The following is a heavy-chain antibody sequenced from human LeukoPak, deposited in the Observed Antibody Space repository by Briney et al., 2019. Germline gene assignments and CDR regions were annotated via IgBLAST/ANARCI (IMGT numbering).Heavy chain of an antibody. CDR1: GFTFSNYW. J-gene: IGHJ4*02. CDR3: ARVYVGTDTVDFDY. V-gene: IGHV3-74*01. Sequence: GGSLRLSCAAAGFTFSNYWMHWVRQVPGKGLVWVSRINSDGGSTSYADSVKGRFTISRDNARNTLYLQMNSLRADDTAVYYCARVYVGTDTVDFDYWGQGTLVTVSS. D-gene: IGHD5-18*01. CDR2: INSDGGST.